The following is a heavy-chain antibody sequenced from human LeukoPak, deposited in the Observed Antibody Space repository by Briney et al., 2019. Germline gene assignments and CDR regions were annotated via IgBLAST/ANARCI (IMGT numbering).Heavy chain of an antibody. CDR1: GFTFSSYA. J-gene: IGHJ5*02. CDR2: ISGSGGST. Sequence: PGGSLRLSCAASGFTFSSYAMSWVRQAPGKGLEWVSAISGSGGSTYYADSVKGRFTISRDNSKNTLYLQMNSLRAEDTAVCYCAKGFNYYGSGSYYQSLDWFDPWGQGTLVTVSS. CDR3: AKGFNYYGSGSYYQSLDWFDP. D-gene: IGHD3-10*01. V-gene: IGHV3-23*01.